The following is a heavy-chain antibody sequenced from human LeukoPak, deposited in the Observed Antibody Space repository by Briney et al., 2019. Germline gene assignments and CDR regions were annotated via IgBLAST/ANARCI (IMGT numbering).Heavy chain of an antibody. J-gene: IGHJ4*02. CDR2: IFSSGSN. Sequence: PSETLSLTCTVSGGSISGYFSSWLRQPAGEGLGWSGRIFSSGSNNYNPSLKSRVTRSLDTSKNHLSLNLSSVTAADTAVYYCAREPTSGREPTSGRPLDYWGQGTLVTVSS. CDR1: GGSISGYF. V-gene: IGHV4-4*07. CDR3: AREPTSGREPTSGRPLDY. D-gene: IGHD5-12*01.